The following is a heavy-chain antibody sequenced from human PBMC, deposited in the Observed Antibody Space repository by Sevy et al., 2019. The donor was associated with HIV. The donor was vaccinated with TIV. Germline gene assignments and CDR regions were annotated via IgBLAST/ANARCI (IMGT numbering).Heavy chain of an antibody. Sequence: GGSMRLSCAASGFTFSSYAMHWVRQAPGKGLEWVALISYDGRIKYYADSVKGRFIISRDDARNTLYLQMSGLRAEDTAVYYCAREGGHTAAWSPGNFWGQGTLVTVSS. V-gene: IGHV3-30*04. D-gene: IGHD2-15*01. CDR2: ISYDGRIK. J-gene: IGHJ4*02. CDR3: AREGGHTAAWSPGNF. CDR1: GFTFSSYA.